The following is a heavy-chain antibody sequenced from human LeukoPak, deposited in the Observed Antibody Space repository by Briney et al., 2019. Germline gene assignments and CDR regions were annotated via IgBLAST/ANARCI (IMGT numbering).Heavy chain of an antibody. V-gene: IGHV3-7*05. CDR2: IKRDGSEK. D-gene: IGHD3-10*01. CDR3: ARARDYGSGRANAFDI. Sequence: SGGSLRLSCAASGFTFSSYWMSWVRQAPGKGLEWVANIKRDGSEKYYVDSVKGRLTISRDNTENSLYLQMNSLRAEDTAFYYCARARDYGSGRANAFDIWGQGTMVTVSS. CDR1: GFTFSSYW. J-gene: IGHJ3*02.